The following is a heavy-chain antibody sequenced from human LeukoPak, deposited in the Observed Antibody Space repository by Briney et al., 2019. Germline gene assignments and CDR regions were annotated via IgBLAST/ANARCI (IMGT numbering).Heavy chain of an antibody. CDR1: TVSGSSGNW. J-gene: IGHJ4*02. CDR2: VHKTGKT. CDR3: ARELLGAPTPGAY. Sequence: SETLSLTCALSTVSGSSGNWWSWVRQPPGKGLEWIGEVHKTGKTNYNPSLKTRVTISIDASKNQLSLELTSVSAADAAVYYCARELLGAPTPGAYWGQGTRVTVSS. D-gene: IGHD7-27*01. V-gene: IGHV4-4*02.